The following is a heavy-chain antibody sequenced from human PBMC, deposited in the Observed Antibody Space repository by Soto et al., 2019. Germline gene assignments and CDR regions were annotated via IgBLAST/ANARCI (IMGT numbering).Heavy chain of an antibody. CDR2: LVPVFGTA. V-gene: IGHV1-69*06. Sequence: QVQLVQSGAEVKKPGSSVKVSCKASGGTFGSLAISWVRQAPGQGLEWMGGLVPVFGTANYAQKFQGRVTITADTSTSTSYMELGSLRSEDTAVYYCARSPGVFDYWGQGTLVTVSS. CDR1: GGTFGSLA. J-gene: IGHJ4*02. CDR3: ARSPGVFDY. D-gene: IGHD3-10*01.